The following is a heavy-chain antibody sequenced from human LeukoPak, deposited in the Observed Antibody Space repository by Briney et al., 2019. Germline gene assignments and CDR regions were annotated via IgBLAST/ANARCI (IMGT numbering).Heavy chain of an antibody. Sequence: SVKVSCKASGGTFTSYAISWVRQTPGQGLEWRGGIIPIFGTAIYAQKFQGRVTITADESTRTAYMELNSLKSEDTAVYYCAQGLYGRQWLTQFHAFDIWGQGTMVTVSS. CDR3: AQGLYGRQWLTQFHAFDI. D-gene: IGHD6-19*01. V-gene: IGHV1-69*13. J-gene: IGHJ3*02. CDR2: IIPIFGTA. CDR1: GGTFTSYA.